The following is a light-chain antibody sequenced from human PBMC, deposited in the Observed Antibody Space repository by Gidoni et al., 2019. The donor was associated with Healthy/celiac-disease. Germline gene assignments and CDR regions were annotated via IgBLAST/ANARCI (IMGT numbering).Light chain of an antibody. CDR1: QSVLYSSNNKNY. CDR2: WAS. Sequence: DIMMTQPTDPLAVSLGERATINSKSSQSVLYSSNNKNYLAWYQQKPGQPPKLLIYWASTRESGVPDRFSGSGSGTDFTLTISSLQAEDVAVYYCQQYYSTPYSFXQXTKLEIK. V-gene: IGKV4-1*01. CDR3: QQYYSTPYS. J-gene: IGKJ2*03.